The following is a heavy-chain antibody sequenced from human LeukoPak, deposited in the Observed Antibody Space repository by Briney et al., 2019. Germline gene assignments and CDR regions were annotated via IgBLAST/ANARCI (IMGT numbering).Heavy chain of an antibody. J-gene: IGHJ5*02. CDR1: GFTFSRYT. D-gene: IGHD3-3*01. CDR3: ARGGTYYDYWSDS. CDR2: MSYDANNK. V-gene: IGHV3-30-3*01. Sequence: GGSLRLSCAASGFTFSRYTMHWVRQAPGKGLQWVAVMSYDANNKYYADSVKGRFTISRDHSKSTLYLQVNSLRPEDTAVYYCARGGTYYDYWSDSWGQGALVTVSS.